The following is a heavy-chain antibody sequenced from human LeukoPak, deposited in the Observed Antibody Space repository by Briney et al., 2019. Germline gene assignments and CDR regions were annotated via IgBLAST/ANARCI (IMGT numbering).Heavy chain of an antibody. CDR3: ARTKEGYAAYYFDC. CDR2: IYNSGST. J-gene: IGHJ4*02. CDR1: GGSISSRSYY. V-gene: IGHV4-39*01. Sequence: PSETLSLTCTVSGGSISSRSYYWVWIRQPPGKGLEWIGSIYNSGSTYYNPSLKSRVTISVDTSKNQFSLKLSSVTAADTAVYYCARTKEGYAAYYFDCWGQGSLVTVSS. D-gene: IGHD5-24*01.